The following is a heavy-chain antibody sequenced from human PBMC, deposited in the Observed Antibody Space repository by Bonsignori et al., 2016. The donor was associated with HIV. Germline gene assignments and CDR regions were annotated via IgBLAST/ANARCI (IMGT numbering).Heavy chain of an antibody. Sequence: QVQLVESGGGVVQPGRSLRLSCAASGFLFRTYSMHWVRQAPGQGLEWVAVIAYDGSNTHYADSVKGRFTISRDNSKKTLSLQMNSLRPDDTAVYYCAKEERTGASYYLEYWG. CDR3: AKEERTGASYYLEY. D-gene: IGHD1-14*01. CDR1: GFLFRTYS. V-gene: IGHV3-30*17. J-gene: IGHJ4*01. CDR2: IAYDGSNT.